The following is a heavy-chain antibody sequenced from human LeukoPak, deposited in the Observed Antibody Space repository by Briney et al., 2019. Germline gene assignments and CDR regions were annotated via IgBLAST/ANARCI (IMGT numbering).Heavy chain of an antibody. V-gene: IGHV1-2*02. CDR1: EYTFTGYY. D-gene: IGHD6-19*01. J-gene: IGHJ4*02. Sequence: ASVKVSCKASEYTFTGYYMHWVRQAPGQGLEWMGWINPNSGGTNYAQKFQGRVTMTRDTSISTAYMELSRLRSDDTAVYYCARGAVAATSEFDYWGQGTLVTVSS. CDR2: INPNSGGT. CDR3: ARGAVAATSEFDY.